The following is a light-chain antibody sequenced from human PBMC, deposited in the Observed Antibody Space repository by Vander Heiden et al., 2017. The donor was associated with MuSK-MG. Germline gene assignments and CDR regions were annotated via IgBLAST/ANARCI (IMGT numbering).Light chain of an antibody. CDR3: QQNNNWPLYT. CDR2: GAS. V-gene: IGKV3-15*01. J-gene: IGKJ2*01. CDR1: PSVSSN. Sequence: EIVFTQSPATLSVSPGEGAALSCRASPSVSSNLAWYQQKPGQAPRLLIYGASTRATGIPARFSGSGSGTEFTLTITSLQSEDFAVYYCQQNNNWPLYTFGQGTKLEIK.